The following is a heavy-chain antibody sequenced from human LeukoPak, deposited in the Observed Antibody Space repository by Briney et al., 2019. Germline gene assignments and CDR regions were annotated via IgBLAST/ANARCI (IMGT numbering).Heavy chain of an antibody. CDR2: INSDGNST. CDR3: ARDQPAVFGY. CDR1: GFILSSHG. V-gene: IGHV3-74*01. Sequence: GGPLRLSCAVSGFILSSHGVHCVREAPGKALVWVSRINSDGNSTSYAYAVKVRVTISSDNDKNTQYLQMNSQRAEDADVYYCARDQPAVFGYWGQGTLVTVSS. J-gene: IGHJ4*02.